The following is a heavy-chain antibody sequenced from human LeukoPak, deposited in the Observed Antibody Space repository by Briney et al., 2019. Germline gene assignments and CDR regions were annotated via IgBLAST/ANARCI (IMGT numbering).Heavy chain of an antibody. J-gene: IGHJ5*02. CDR1: GGSLSNDQW. CDR2: INHSGSA. CDR3: ARAGVWLPAA. D-gene: IGHD3-9*01. Sequence: SETLSLTCAVSGGSLSNDQWWSWVRQPPGKGLEWIGEINHSGSANYNPSLRSRVAISIEKSKDQFSLKLSSVTAADTAIYYCARAGVWLPAAWGQGALVTVSS. V-gene: IGHV4-4*02.